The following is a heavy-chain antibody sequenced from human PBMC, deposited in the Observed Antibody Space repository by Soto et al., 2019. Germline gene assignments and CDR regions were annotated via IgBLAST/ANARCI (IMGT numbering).Heavy chain of an antibody. J-gene: IGHJ5*02. CDR3: ARGGVAARKGTWFDP. V-gene: IGHV4-59*01. CDR1: CGSIISYY. CDR2: IHYSRST. Sequence: PSETLSVTCTVSCGSIISYYWGWIRQPPGKGLDCIGYIHYSRSTNYNPSLGSRFTISVDTPKNQFPLKVNSMIAADTAIYYRARGGVAARKGTWFDPRGQGTLVTVSS. D-gene: IGHD6-25*01.